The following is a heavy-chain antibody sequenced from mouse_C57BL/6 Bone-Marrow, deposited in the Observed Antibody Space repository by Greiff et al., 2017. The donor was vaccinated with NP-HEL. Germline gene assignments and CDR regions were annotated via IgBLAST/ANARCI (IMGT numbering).Heavy chain of an antibody. CDR3: ARDRGLLYRYFDV. V-gene: IGHV5-4*01. CDR1: GFTFSSYA. Sequence: EVKLVESGGGLVKPGGSLKLSCAASGFTFSSYAMSWVRQTPEKRLEWVATISDGGSYTYYPDNVKGRFTISRDNAKNNLYLQMSHLKSEDTAMYYCARDRGLLYRYFDVWGTGTTVTVSS. J-gene: IGHJ1*03. CDR2: ISDGGSYT. D-gene: IGHD2-3*01.